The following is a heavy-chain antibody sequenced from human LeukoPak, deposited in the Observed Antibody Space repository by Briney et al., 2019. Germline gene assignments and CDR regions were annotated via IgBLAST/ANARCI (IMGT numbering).Heavy chain of an antibody. V-gene: IGHV4-59*11. CDR1: GGSLSIHY. CDR3: ARDRAEFPDYDSTLYQYFMDV. Sequence: PSETLSLTCTVSGGSLSIHYWNRIRQPPGKGLEWIGYISDTGSTYYNPSLKSRVSISVDTSKNQFSLRLNSVTAADTALYYCARDRAEFPDYDSTLYQYFMDVWGKGITVTVSS. CDR2: ISDTGST. J-gene: IGHJ6*03. D-gene: IGHD3-3*01.